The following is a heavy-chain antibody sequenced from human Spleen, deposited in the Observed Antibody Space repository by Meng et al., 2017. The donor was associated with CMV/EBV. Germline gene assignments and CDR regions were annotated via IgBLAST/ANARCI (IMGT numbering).Heavy chain of an antibody. J-gene: IGHJ4*02. CDR1: GFTFSSYG. V-gene: IGHV3-30*18. CDR2: ISSDGTTK. Sequence: SCAASGFTFSSYGMHWVRQAPGEGLEWVAVISSDGTTKYYADAVKGRFTISRDNSKNTLHLQMSGLRAEDTAVYYCAKDQAGYDFWSGEDYWGQGTLVTVSS. D-gene: IGHD3-3*01. CDR3: AKDQAGYDFWSGEDY.